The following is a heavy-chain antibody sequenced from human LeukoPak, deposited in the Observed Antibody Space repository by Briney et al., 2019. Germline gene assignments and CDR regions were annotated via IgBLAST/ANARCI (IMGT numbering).Heavy chain of an antibody. Sequence: ASVKVSCKASGYTFTGYYMHWVRQAPGQGLEWMGWINPNSGGTNYAQKFQGRVTMTRDTSISTAYMELSRLRSDDTAVYYCARETRGDIVVVPAAIRSYAFDIWGQGTMLTVSS. V-gene: IGHV1-2*02. CDR3: ARETRGDIVVVPAAIRSYAFDI. CDR2: INPNSGGT. CDR1: GYTFTGYY. J-gene: IGHJ3*02. D-gene: IGHD2-2*02.